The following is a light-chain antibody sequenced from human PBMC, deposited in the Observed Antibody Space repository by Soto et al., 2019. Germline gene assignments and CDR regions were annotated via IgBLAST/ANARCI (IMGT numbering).Light chain of an antibody. CDR3: GTWDSSLSAGM. J-gene: IGLJ3*02. V-gene: IGLV1-51*01. CDR2: DNN. CDR1: SSNIGSNY. Sequence: QSVLTQPPSASGTPGQKVTISCSGTSSNIGSNYVYWYQHLPGTAPKLLIYDNNKRPSGIPDRFSGSKSGTSATLGITGLQTGDEADYYCGTWDSSLSAGMFGGGTKVTVL.